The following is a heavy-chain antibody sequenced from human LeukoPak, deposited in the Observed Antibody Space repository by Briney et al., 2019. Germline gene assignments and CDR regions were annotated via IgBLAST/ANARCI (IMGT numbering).Heavy chain of an antibody. J-gene: IGHJ3*02. V-gene: IGHV3-48*03. CDR2: ISSSGSTI. Sequence: GGSLRLSCAASGFTFSSYEMNWVRQAPGKGLEWVSYISSSGSTIYYADSVKGRFTISRDNAKNSLYLQMNSLRAEDTAVYYCARAEHYDILTGWAFDIWGQGTMVTVSS. CDR1: GFTFSSYE. CDR3: ARAEHYDILTGWAFDI. D-gene: IGHD3-9*01.